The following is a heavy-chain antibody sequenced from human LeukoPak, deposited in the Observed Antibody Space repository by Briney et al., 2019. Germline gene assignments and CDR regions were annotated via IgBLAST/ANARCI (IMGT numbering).Heavy chain of an antibody. J-gene: IGHJ4*02. CDR3: ARGIVATISRIAAAGELLDY. D-gene: IGHD5-12*01. CDR1: GFTFSSYA. CDR2: ISYDGSNK. V-gene: IGHV3-30*04. Sequence: PGGSLRLSCAASGFTFSSYAMHWVRQAPGKGLEWVAVISYDGSNKYYADSVKGRFTISRDNAKNSLYLQMNSLRAEDTAVYYCARGIVATISRIAAAGELLDYWGQGTLVTVSS.